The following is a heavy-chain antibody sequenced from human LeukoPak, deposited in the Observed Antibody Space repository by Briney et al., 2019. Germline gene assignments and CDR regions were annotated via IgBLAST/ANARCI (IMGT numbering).Heavy chain of an antibody. CDR3: ARDASPNDAFDI. Sequence: ASVTVSFKASGYTFTDYYMHWVRQAPGQGLERMGWINPNSGGTNYAQKFQGRVTMTRDTSISTAYMELSRLRSDDTAVYYCARDASPNDAFDIWGQGTMVTVSS. CDR1: GYTFTDYY. J-gene: IGHJ3*02. CDR2: INPNSGGT. V-gene: IGHV1-2*02.